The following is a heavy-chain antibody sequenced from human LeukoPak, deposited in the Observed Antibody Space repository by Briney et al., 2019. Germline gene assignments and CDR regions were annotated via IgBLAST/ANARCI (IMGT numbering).Heavy chain of an antibody. CDR2: ISGSGDST. CDR1: GFTFSNYA. D-gene: IGHD6-13*01. V-gene: IGHV3-23*01. J-gene: IGHJ4*02. CDR3: AKTRPLDSSSWSHGDY. Sequence: GGPLRLSCAASGFTFSNYAMSWVRQAPGKGLEWVSAISGSGDSTYYGDSVKGRFTISRDNSKNTLYLQMNSLRAEDTAVYYCAKTRPLDSSSWSHGDYWGQGTLVTVSS.